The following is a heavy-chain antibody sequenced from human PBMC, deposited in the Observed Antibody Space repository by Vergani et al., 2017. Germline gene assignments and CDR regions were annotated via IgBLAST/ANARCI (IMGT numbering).Heavy chain of an antibody. D-gene: IGHD3-10*01. Sequence: QVQLQESGPGLVKPSETLSLTCTVSGGSISSYYWSWIRQPPGKGLEWIGYIYYSGSTNYNPSLKSRVTISVATSKNQFSLKLSSVPAADTAVYYCARNMVRGVRYYGMDVWGQGTTVTVSS. CDR3: ARNMVRGVRYYGMDV. CDR2: IYYSGST. V-gene: IGHV4-59*01. J-gene: IGHJ6*02. CDR1: GGSISSYY.